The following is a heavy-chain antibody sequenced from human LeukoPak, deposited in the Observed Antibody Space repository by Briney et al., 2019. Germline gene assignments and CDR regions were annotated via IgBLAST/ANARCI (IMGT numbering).Heavy chain of an antibody. V-gene: IGHV3-74*01. CDR1: GFTVSSNY. CDR3: ARHCSSTSCQDY. Sequence: GGSLRLSCAASGFTVSSNYMSWVRQAPGKGLVWVSRINSDGSSTNYADSVKGRFTISRDNAKNTLSLQMNSLRAEDTAVYYCARHCSSTSCQDYWGQGTLVTVSS. J-gene: IGHJ4*02. D-gene: IGHD2-2*01. CDR2: INSDGSST.